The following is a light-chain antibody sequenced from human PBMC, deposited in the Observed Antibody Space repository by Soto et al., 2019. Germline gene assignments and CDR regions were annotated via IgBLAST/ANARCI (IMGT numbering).Light chain of an antibody. CDR1: QSVSGW. J-gene: IGKJ2*01. CDR3: QQYGSYPVT. Sequence: DIQMTQSPSTLSASVGDRVTITCRASQSVSGWVAWYQQRPGKAPKLLVFDASSLATAVPSRFSGSGSGTEFTLTINSLQPDDFGTYYCQQYGSYPVTFGQGTKLEIK. CDR2: DAS. V-gene: IGKV1-5*01.